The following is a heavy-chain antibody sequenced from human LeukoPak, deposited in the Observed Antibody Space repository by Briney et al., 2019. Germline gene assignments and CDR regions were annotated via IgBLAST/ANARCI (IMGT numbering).Heavy chain of an antibody. Sequence: GGSLGLSCAASGFTFSSYAMSWVRQAPGKGLEWVAGISGSGDNTYYADSVKGRFTISRDNAENSLYLQMSSLRAEDTAVYYCARLTQLARGRYWGQGTLVTVSS. CDR2: ISGSGDNT. CDR1: GFTFSSYA. D-gene: IGHD6-6*01. CDR3: ARLTQLARGRY. V-gene: IGHV3-23*01. J-gene: IGHJ4*02.